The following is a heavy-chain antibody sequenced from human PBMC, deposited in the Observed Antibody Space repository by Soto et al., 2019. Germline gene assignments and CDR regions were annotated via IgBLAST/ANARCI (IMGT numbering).Heavy chain of an antibody. Sequence: GGSLRLSCAASGFTFSSYGMHWVRQAPGKGLEWVAVISYDGSNKYYADSVKGRFTISRDNSKNTLYLQMNSLRAEDTAVYYCAKDCSEGATNPADAFDIWGQGTMVTVSS. V-gene: IGHV3-30*18. D-gene: IGHD1-26*01. CDR3: AKDCSEGATNPADAFDI. CDR2: ISYDGSNK. CDR1: GFTFSSYG. J-gene: IGHJ3*02.